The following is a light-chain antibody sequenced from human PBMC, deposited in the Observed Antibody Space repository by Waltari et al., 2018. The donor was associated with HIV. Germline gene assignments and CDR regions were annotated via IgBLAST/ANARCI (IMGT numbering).Light chain of an antibody. J-gene: IGKJ5*01. CDR2: GAS. CDR1: QSVSNY. V-gene: IGKV3-11*01. Sequence: EIVLTQSPATLSLSPGERATLSCRASQSVSNYLAWYQQKPGQPPRLLIYGASSRATGIPPRFGGSGSATDFTLTISSLEPGDFGVYYCQQRRNWPITFGQGTRLEIE. CDR3: QQRRNWPIT.